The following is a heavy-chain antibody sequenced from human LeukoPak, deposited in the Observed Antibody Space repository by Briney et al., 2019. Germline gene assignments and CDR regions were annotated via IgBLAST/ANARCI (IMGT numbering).Heavy chain of an antibody. CDR2: IYSSGST. J-gene: IGHJ4*02. CDR1: GGSISSYK. Sequence: SEPLSLTCTVSGGSISSYKGRWIRQPGGKGLEWLGRIYSSGSTNYTPSLKSRVTMSVDTSKNQSSLKLSSVTAADTAVYYCARGIVGATAPDYWGQGALVIVSS. V-gene: IGHV4-4*07. CDR3: ARGIVGATAPDY. D-gene: IGHD1-26*01.